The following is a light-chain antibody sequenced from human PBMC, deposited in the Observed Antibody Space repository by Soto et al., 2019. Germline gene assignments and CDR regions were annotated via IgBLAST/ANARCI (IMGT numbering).Light chain of an antibody. Sequence: EIVLTQSPATLSLSPGERATLSCRASQSVSGYLAWYQQKPGQAPRLLIYDASKRATRIPARFSGSGFGTDFTLTISSLEPEYFAVYYCQQRSKWRTFGQGTKVEIK. V-gene: IGKV3-11*01. J-gene: IGKJ1*01. CDR1: QSVSGY. CDR2: DAS. CDR3: QQRSKWRT.